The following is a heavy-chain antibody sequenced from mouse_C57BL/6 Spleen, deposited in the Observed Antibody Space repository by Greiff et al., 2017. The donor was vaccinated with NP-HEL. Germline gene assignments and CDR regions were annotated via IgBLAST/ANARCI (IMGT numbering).Heavy chain of an antibody. CDR1: GYTFTSYW. J-gene: IGHJ3*01. CDR3: ARSGVPPYGSSVVAD. V-gene: IGHV1-53*01. D-gene: IGHD1-1*01. Sequence: VQLQQSGTELVKPGASVKLSCKASGYTFTSYWMHWVKQRPGQGLEWIGNINPSNGGTNYNEKFKSKATLTVDKSSSTAYMQLSSLTSEDSAVYYCARSGVPPYGSSVVADWGQGTLVTVAA. CDR2: INPSNGGT.